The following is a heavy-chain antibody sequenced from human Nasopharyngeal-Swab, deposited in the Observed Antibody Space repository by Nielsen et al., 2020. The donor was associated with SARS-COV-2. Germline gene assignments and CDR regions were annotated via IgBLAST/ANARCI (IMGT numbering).Heavy chain of an antibody. Sequence: GESLKISCAASGFTFNNYNFNWVRQAPGKGLEWVSSISSSSCIYYADSVKGRFTISRDNAKNSLYLQMNSLRAEDTAVYYCARDGLDYDFWSAYFMDVWGQATTVTVSS. CDR1: GFTFNNYN. V-gene: IGHV3-69-1*01. D-gene: IGHD3-3*01. J-gene: IGHJ6*02. CDR2: ISSSSCI. CDR3: ARDGLDYDFWSAYFMDV.